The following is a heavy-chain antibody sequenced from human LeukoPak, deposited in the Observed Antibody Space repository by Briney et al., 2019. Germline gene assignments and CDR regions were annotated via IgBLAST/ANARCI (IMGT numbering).Heavy chain of an antibody. J-gene: IGHJ4*02. V-gene: IGHV3-20*01. D-gene: IGHD4-17*01. CDR3: TRAPPTTTDYGDYLTRWDYFDY. Sequence: GGSLRLSCAASGFTFDDYGMSWVRQAPGKGLEWVSGINWNGGSTGYADSVKGRFTISRDNAKNSLYLQMDSLRAEDTALYHCTRAPPTTTDYGDYLTRWDYFDYWGQGTLVTVSS. CDR2: INWNGGST. CDR1: GFTFDDYG.